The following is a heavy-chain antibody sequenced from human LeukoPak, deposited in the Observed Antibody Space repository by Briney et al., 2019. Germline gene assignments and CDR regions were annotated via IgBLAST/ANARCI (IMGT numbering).Heavy chain of an antibody. CDR3: ARDQGDILAWPYYMDV. CDR2: IRYDGTNK. V-gene: IGHV3-30*02. J-gene: IGHJ6*03. Sequence: GGSLRLSCAASGFTFSNYGMHWVRRAPGKGLEWVAFIRYDGTNKYYADSVKGRFTISRDNSKNTLFLQMNSLRAEDTAVYYCARDQGDILAWPYYMDVWGKGTTVTISS. D-gene: IGHD3-9*01. CDR1: GFTFSNYG.